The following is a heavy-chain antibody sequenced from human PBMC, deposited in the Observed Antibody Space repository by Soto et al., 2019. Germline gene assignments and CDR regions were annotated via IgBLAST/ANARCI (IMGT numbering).Heavy chain of an antibody. V-gene: IGHV3-30*18. CDR2: ISYDGSNK. J-gene: IGHJ6*02. CDR1: GFTFSSYG. D-gene: IGHD3-10*01. CDR3: AKDQSYYGSASKPSNNYYCIVMDV. Sequence: QVQLVESGGGVVQPGRSLRLSCAVSGFTFSSYGMHWVRQAPGKGLEWVAVISYDGSNKYYADSVKGRFTISRDNSKNTLHLTMNALRAEDAAVYYCAKDQSYYGSASKPSNNYYCIVMDVWGQGTTVTVSS.